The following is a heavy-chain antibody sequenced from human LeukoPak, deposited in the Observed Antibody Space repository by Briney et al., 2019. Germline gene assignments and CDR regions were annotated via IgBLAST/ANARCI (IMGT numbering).Heavy chain of an antibody. CDR1: GSTFSSYA. Sequence: TGGSLRLSCAASGSTFSSYAMHWVRQAPGKGLEWVAVISYDGSNKYYADSVKGRFTISRDNSKNTLYLQMNSLRAEDTAVYYCARWLQTVTGFDYWSQGTLVTVSS. J-gene: IGHJ4*02. V-gene: IGHV3-30-3*01. CDR3: ARWLQTVTGFDY. CDR2: ISYDGSNK. D-gene: IGHD5-24*01.